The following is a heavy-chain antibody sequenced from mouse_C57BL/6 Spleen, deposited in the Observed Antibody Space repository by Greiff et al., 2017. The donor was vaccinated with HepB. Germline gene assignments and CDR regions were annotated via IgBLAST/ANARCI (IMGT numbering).Heavy chain of an antibody. J-gene: IGHJ2*01. D-gene: IGHD1-1*01. CDR2: IYPGDGDT. Sequence: QVQLKESGPELVKPGASVKISCKASGYAFSSSWMNWVKQRPGKGLEWIGRIYPGDGDTNYNGKFKGKATLTADKSSSTAYMQLSSLTSEDSAVYFCARGYGSSPDYWGQGTTLTVSS. V-gene: IGHV1-82*01. CDR1: GYAFSSSW. CDR3: ARGYGSSPDY.